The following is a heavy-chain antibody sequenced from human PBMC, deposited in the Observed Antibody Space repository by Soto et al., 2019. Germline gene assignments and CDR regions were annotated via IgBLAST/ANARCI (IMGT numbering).Heavy chain of an antibody. V-gene: IGHV4-30-4*01. CDR1: GASISKGDYY. Sequence: SETLSLTCTVSGASISKGDYYWSWIRQPPGKGLEWIGYIYYSGSTYYNSSLKSRLTISIDTSKNQLSLKLNSVTAADTAVYYCARALDDSSGYYGGLGYWGQGTLVTVS. D-gene: IGHD3-22*01. CDR3: ARALDDSSGYYGGLGY. CDR2: IYYSGST. J-gene: IGHJ4*02.